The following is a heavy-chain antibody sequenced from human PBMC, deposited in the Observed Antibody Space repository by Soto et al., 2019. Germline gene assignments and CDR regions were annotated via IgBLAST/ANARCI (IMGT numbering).Heavy chain of an antibody. D-gene: IGHD5-12*01. J-gene: IGHJ4*02. CDR2: ISYTGSNH. CDR3: AKDRAPMAAIMSFDY. CDR1: GFTFGGYG. V-gene: IGHV3-30*18. Sequence: QVQLVESGGDVVQPGTSLRLSCAASGFTFGGYGMHWVRQAPGKGLEWVAVISYTGSNHYYADSVKGRFTISRDNSKNTLYLQMNSLRAEDTAVYYCAKDRAPMAAIMSFDYWGQGTLVTVSS.